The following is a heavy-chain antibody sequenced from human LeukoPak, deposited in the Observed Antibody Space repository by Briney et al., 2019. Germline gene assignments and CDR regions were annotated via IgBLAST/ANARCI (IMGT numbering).Heavy chain of an antibody. V-gene: IGHV1-69*04. D-gene: IGHD3-10*01. CDR2: IIPILGIA. CDR3: ARGGGYGSGSYVDY. CDR1: GGTFSSYA. J-gene: IGHJ4*02. Sequence: SVKVSCKASGGTFSSYAISWVRQAPGQGLEWMGRIIPILGIANYAQKFQGGVTITADKSTSTAYMELSSLRSEDTAVYYCARGGGYGSGSYVDYWGQGTLVTVSS.